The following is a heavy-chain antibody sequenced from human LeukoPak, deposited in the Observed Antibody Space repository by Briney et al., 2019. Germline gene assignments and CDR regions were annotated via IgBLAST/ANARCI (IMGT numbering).Heavy chain of an antibody. D-gene: IGHD2-2*01. CDR1: GFTFSSYA. CDR3: ARSGEPDIVVVPAAPNWGSFDY. Sequence: GGSLRLSCAASGFTFSSYAMSWVRQAPGKGLEWVSYISSSGSTIYYADSVKGRFTISRDNAKNSLYLQMNSLRAEDTAVYYCARSGEPDIVVVPAAPNWGSFDYWGQGTLVTVSS. CDR2: ISSSGSTI. V-gene: IGHV3-48*03. J-gene: IGHJ4*02.